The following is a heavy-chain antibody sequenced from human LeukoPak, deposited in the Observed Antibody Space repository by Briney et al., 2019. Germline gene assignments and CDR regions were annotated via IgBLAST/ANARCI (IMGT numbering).Heavy chain of an antibody. J-gene: IGHJ4*02. CDR3: TKDGDDSIED. CDR1: GFTLRCCG. D-gene: IGHD3-22*01. Sequence: GGSLRLSCAASGFTLRCCGMHWVRQAPGKGLEWVAFVRTDGSDKYYAGSVKGRFTISRDNSKNTVYLDMSSLRAEDTALYYCTKDGDDSIEDWGQGTLVTVSS. CDR2: VRTDGSDK. V-gene: IGHV3-30*02.